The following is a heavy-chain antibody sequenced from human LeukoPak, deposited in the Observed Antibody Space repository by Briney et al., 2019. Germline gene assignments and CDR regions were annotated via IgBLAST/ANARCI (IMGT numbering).Heavy chain of an antibody. V-gene: IGHV4-39*01. CDR1: GGSISSSTDY. D-gene: IGHD3-10*01. CDR3: VRHASGSGSYDY. J-gene: IGHJ4*02. CDR2: LYYSGGT. Sequence: SETLSLTCSVSGGSISSSTDYWGWIRQPPGKGLEWIGNLYYSGGTYYNPSLKSRVTISVDTSKKQFSLKLSSVTAADTAVYYCVRHASGSGSYDYWGQGTLVTVSS.